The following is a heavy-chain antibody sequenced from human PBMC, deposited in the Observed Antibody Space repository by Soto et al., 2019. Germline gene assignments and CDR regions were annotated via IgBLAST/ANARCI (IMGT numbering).Heavy chain of an antibody. CDR3: AREGSYSAYNFAHGIQLWSFDF. Sequence: SETLSLTCTVSGGSINTFYWSWVRQPAGKGLEWIGRIFSSGSTSFNPSLESRVAMSVDTSKNHLSLNLSSVTAADMAVYYCAREGSYSAYNFAHGIQLWSFDFWGQGALVTVSS. CDR2: IFSSGST. D-gene: IGHD5-12*01. V-gene: IGHV4-4*07. CDR1: GGSINTFY. J-gene: IGHJ4*02.